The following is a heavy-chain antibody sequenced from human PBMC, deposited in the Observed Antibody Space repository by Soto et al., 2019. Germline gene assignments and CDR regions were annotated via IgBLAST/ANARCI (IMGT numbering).Heavy chain of an antibody. D-gene: IGHD5-18*01. CDR3: AREPVTAMATFDY. Sequence: QVQLQESGPGLVKPSQTLSLTCTVSGGSISSGGYYWSWIRQHPGKGLEWIGYIYYSGSTYYNPALTSRVXXSXDXXKNQFSLKLSSVTAADTAVYYCAREPVTAMATFDYWGQGTLVTVSS. V-gene: IGHV4-31*03. CDR1: GGSISSGGYY. J-gene: IGHJ4*02. CDR2: IYYSGST.